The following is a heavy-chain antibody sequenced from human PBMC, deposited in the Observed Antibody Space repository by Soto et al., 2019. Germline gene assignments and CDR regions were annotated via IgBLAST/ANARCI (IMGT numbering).Heavy chain of an antibody. CDR2: IRSKAYGGTT. CDR1: GFTCGDYA. CDR3: TRVEQYSSGWYYFDY. Sequence: PGGSLRLSCTASGFTCGDYAMSWFRQAPGKGLEWVGFIRSKAYGGTTEYAASVKGRFTISRDDSKTIAYLQMNSLKTEDTAVYYCTRVEQYSSGWYYFDYWGQGTLVTVSS. V-gene: IGHV3-49*03. D-gene: IGHD6-19*01. J-gene: IGHJ4*02.